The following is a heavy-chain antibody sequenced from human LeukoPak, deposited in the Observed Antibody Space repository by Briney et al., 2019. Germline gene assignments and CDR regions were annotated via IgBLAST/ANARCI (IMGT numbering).Heavy chain of an antibody. J-gene: IGHJ1*01. CDR3: ARGGSTSSSSHFHH. V-gene: IGHV3-21*01. D-gene: IGHD6-6*01. Sequence: GGSLRLSCAASGFTSSTYSMNWVRQAPGKGLEWVSSISGSSSFIYYADSVKGRFTISRDNAKNSLYLQMNSLRGEDTAVYYCARGGSTSSSSHFHHWGQGTLVTVSS. CDR2: ISGSSSFI. CDR1: GFTSSTYS.